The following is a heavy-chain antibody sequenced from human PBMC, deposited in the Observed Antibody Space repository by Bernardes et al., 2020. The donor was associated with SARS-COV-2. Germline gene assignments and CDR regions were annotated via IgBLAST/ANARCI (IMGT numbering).Heavy chain of an antibody. Sequence: GGSLRLSCAASGFTFSDYSMNWVRQAPGKGLEWVSSISSSSSYIYYADSVKGRFTISRDNSKNTLFLQMDSLRAEDTAVYYCAKDDDRPLFGAPGFDSWGQGTLVTVSS. CDR2: ISSSSSYI. CDR3: AKDDDRPLFGAPGFDS. V-gene: IGHV3-21*04. CDR1: GFTFSDYS. D-gene: IGHD3-3*01. J-gene: IGHJ4*02.